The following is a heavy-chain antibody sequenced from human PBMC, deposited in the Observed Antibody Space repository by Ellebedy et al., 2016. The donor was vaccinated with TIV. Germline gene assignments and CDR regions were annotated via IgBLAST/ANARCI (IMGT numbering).Heavy chain of an antibody. CDR3: AKDGYYYGSGSYYTPRH. J-gene: IGHJ4*02. D-gene: IGHD3-10*01. Sequence: GESLKISCAASGFTFSSYGMHWVRQAPGKGLEWVAVISYDGSSKYYADSVKGRFTISRDNSKNTLYLQMNSLRAEDTAVYYCAKDGYYYGSGSYYTPRHWGQGTLVTVSS. V-gene: IGHV3-30*18. CDR1: GFTFSSYG. CDR2: ISYDGSSK.